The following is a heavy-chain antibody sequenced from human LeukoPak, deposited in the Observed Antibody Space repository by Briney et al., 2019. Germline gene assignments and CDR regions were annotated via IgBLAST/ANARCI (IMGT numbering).Heavy chain of an antibody. J-gene: IGHJ5*02. D-gene: IGHD3-10*01. Sequence: PSETLSLTCTVSGGSISSSSYYWGWIRQPPGKGLEWIGTIYYTGSTYYNPSLKSRVTISVATSKNQFSLKLSSVTAADTAVYHCARHQYYYGSVAFDPWGRGTLVTVSS. CDR1: GGSISSSSYY. CDR3: ARHQYYYGSVAFDP. CDR2: IYYTGST. V-gene: IGHV4-39*01.